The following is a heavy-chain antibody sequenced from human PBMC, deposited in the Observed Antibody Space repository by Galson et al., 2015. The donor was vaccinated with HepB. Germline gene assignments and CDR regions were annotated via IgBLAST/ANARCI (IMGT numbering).Heavy chain of an antibody. CDR3: ATAERDYYYYMDV. CDR2: FDPEDGET. CDR1: GYTLTELS. V-gene: IGHV1-24*01. J-gene: IGHJ6*03. D-gene: IGHD1-1*01. Sequence: SVKVSCKVSGYTLTELSMHWVRQAPGKGLEWMGGFDPEDGETIYAQKFQGRVTMTEDTSTDTAYMELSSLRSEDTAVYYCATAERDYYYYMDVWGKGTTVTVAS.